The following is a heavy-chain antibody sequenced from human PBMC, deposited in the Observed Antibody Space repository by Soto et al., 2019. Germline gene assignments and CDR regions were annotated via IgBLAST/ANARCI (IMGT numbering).Heavy chain of an antibody. Sequence: PSEILSLTCAVYGGSFSGYYWSWIRQPPGKGLEWIGEINHSGSTNYNPSLKSRVTISVDTSKNQFSLKLSSVTAADTAVYYCARLSRGNSGYNWFDPWGQGTLVTVSS. CDR2: INHSGST. CDR3: ARLSRGNSGYNWFDP. D-gene: IGHD2-15*01. V-gene: IGHV4-34*01. CDR1: GGSFSGYY. J-gene: IGHJ5*02.